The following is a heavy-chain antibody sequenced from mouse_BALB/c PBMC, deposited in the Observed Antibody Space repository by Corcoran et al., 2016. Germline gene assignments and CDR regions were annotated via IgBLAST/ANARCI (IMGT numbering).Heavy chain of an antibody. CDR1: GYTFSSYW. V-gene: IGHV1-9*01. J-gene: IGHJ4*01. D-gene: IGHD3-3*01. CDR2: ILPGSGST. Sequence: QVQLQQSGAELMKPGASVKISCKATGYTFSSYWIEWVKQRPGHGLEWIGEILPGSGSTNYNEKFKGKATFTADTSSNTAYMQLSSLTSEDSAVYYCARSLGDYAMDYWGQGTSVTVSS. CDR3: ARSLGDYAMDY.